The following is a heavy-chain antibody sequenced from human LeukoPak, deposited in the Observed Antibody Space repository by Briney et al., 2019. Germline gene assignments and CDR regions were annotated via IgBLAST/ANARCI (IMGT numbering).Heavy chain of an antibody. CDR2: INHSGST. CDR1: GASFSGYY. J-gene: IGHJ3*02. D-gene: IGHD2-15*01. V-gene: IGHV4-34*01. Sequence: SETLSLTCAVYGASFSGYYWSWIRQPPGKGLEWIGEINHSGSTNYNPSLKSRVTISVDTSKNQFSLKLSSVTAADTSVYYCARDRYCSGGSCAYDAFDIWGQGTMVTVSS. CDR3: ARDRYCSGGSCAYDAFDI.